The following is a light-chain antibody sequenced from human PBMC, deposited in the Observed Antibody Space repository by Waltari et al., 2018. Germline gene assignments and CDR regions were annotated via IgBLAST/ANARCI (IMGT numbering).Light chain of an antibody. J-gene: IGLJ3*02. CDR1: RSNLGNNY. CDR2: RNN. V-gene: IGLV1-47*01. CDR3: APWDDSLSGWV. Sequence: QSVLTQPPPASGAPGQRVTISFPGSRSNLGNNYVSWYQQLPGTVPKLLLYRNNQRASGVPDRFSGSKSGTSASLAISGLRSEDEAYYYCAPWDDSLSGWVFGGGTKLTVL.